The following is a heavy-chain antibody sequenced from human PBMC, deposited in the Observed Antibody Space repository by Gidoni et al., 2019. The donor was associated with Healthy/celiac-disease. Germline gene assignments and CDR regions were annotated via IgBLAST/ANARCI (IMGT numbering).Heavy chain of an antibody. J-gene: IGHJ2*01. CDR2: ISTSSSFI. CDR1: GLPCSSYS. CDR3: AREGTGIWYFDL. D-gene: IGHD1-1*01. Sequence: EVQLVESGGGLVNPGGSLRLSCAAPGLPCSSYSMNWVRQAPGKGLEWVSSISTSSSFIYYADSMKGRFTISRDNAKNSLYLQMNSLRAEDTAMYYCAREGTGIWYFDLWGRGTLVTVSS. V-gene: IGHV3-21*01.